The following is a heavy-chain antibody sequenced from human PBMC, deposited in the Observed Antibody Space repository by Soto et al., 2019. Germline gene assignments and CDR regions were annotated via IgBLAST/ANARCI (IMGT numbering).Heavy chain of an antibody. J-gene: IGHJ4*02. Sequence: QLQESGPGLVKPSESLSLTCTVSGDSISTSGYYWGWIRQPPGKGLEWIGSIYYGRSTYYNPSLKSRVTISVDTSKNQFSLTLTSVTAADTAVYYCARHSDTGDKQLAFDYWGQGALVTVSS. CDR1: GDSISTSGYY. CDR3: ARHSDTGDKQLAFDY. V-gene: IGHV4-39*01. CDR2: IYYGRST. D-gene: IGHD4-17*01.